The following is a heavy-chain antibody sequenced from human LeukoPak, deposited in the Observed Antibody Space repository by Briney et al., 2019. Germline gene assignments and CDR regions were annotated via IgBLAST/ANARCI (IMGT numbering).Heavy chain of an antibody. D-gene: IGHD1/OR15-1a*01. J-gene: IGHJ4*02. V-gene: IGHV4-30-2*01. CDR1: GGSISSGGYS. CDR2: INHSGST. Sequence: SQTLSLTCAVSGGSISSGGYSWRWIRQPPGKGLEWIGEINHSGSTNYNPSLKSRVTISVDTSKNQFSLKLSSVTAADTAVYYCARVGRVLNNQIDYWGQGTLVTVSS. CDR3: ARVGRVLNNQIDY.